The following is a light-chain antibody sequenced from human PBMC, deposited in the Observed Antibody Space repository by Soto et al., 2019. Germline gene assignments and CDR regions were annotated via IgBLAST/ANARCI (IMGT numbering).Light chain of an antibody. CDR1: SSDVGGYNY. CDR2: DVT. J-gene: IGLJ2*01. CDR3: CSYAGSYTLV. V-gene: IGLV2-11*01. Sequence: QSVLTQPRSVSGSPGQSVTISCTGTSSDVGGYNYVSWYQQHPGKAPKLMIYDVTTRPSRVPDRFSGSKSGNTASLTISGLQAEDEADYYCCSYAGSYTLVFGGGTKLTVL.